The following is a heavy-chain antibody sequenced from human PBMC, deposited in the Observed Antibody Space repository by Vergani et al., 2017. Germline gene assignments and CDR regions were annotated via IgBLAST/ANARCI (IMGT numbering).Heavy chain of an antibody. CDR2: INAGNGNT. CDR1: GYTFTSYA. D-gene: IGHD3-10*01. J-gene: IGHJ6*03. V-gene: IGHV1-3*01. CDR3: ARTLWFGERDYYYMDV. Sequence: QVQLVQSGAEVEKPGASVKVSCKASGYTFTSYALHWVRQAPGQRLEWMGWINAGNGNTKYSQKFQGRVTITRDTSAGTAYMELSILRSEDTAVYYCARTLWFGERDYYYMDVWGKGTTVTVSS.